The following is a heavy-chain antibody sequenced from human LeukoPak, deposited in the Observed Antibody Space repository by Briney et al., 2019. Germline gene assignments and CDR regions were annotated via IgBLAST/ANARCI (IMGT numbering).Heavy chain of an antibody. CDR1: GGSFSGYY. V-gene: IGHV4-34*01. CDR2: INHSGST. CDR3: ARNLWFGESGLVY. D-gene: IGHD3-10*01. Sequence: PSETLSLTCAVYGGSFSGYYWSWIRQPPGKGLEWIGEINHSGSTNYNPSLKSRVTISVDKSKNQFSLKLSSVTAADTAVYYCARNLWFGESGLVYWGQGTLVTVSS. J-gene: IGHJ4*02.